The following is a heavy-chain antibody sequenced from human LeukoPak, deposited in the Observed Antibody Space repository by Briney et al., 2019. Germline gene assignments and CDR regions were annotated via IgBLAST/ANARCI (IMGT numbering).Heavy chain of an antibody. V-gene: IGHV4-59*01. CDR2: IYYSGST. CDR3: ARVMGDYYDSSGYYRRSDVFDI. J-gene: IGHJ3*02. Sequence: SETLSLTCAVYGGSISSYYWSWIRQPPGKGLEWIGYIYYSGSTDYNPSLKSRVIISVDTSKNQFSLKLSSVTAADTAVYYCARVMGDYYDSSGYYRRSDVFDIWGQGTMLTVSS. D-gene: IGHD3-22*01. CDR1: GGSISSYY.